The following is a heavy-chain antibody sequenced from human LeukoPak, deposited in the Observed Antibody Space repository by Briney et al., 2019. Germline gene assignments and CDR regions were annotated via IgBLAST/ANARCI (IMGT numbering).Heavy chain of an antibody. CDR1: GFTFLSYW. CDR2: IKQDGSEK. Sequence: GGSLRLSCAASGFTFLSYWMSWVRQAPGKGLEWVANIKQDGSEKYHVDSVKGRFTISRDNAKNSLYLQMNSLRAEDTAVYYCARGITSGPRRYDVRNFDYWGQGTPVTVSS. V-gene: IGHV3-7*01. D-gene: IGHD5-12*01. J-gene: IGHJ4*02. CDR3: ARGITSGPRRYDVRNFDY.